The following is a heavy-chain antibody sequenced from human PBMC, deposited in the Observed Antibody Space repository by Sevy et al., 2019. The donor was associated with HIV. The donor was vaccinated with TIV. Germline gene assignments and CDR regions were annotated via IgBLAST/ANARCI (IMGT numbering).Heavy chain of an antibody. Sequence: SETLSLTCTVSGGSISSYYWSWIRQPAGKGLEWIGRIYTSGSTNYNPSLKSRVTMSVDTSKNQFSLKLSSVTAADTAVYYCARDEGRVGGPGAGDYYDSSGYYGAFDIWGQGTMVTVSS. D-gene: IGHD3-22*01. CDR3: ARDEGRVGGPGAGDYYDSSGYYGAFDI. CDR2: IYTSGST. J-gene: IGHJ3*02. V-gene: IGHV4-4*07. CDR1: GGSISSYY.